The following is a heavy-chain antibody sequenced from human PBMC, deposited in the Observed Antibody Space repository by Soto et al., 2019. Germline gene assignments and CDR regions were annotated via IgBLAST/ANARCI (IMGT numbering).Heavy chain of an antibody. CDR1: GFTFSSYE. D-gene: IGHD6-19*01. V-gene: IGHV3-48*03. CDR2: ISSSGSTI. Sequence: PGGSLRLSCAASGFTFSSYEMNWVRQAPGKGLEWVSYISSSGSTIYYADSVKGRFTISRDNAKNSLYLQMNSLRAEDTAVYYCARGTPPLEKQWLDYWGQGTLVTVSS. J-gene: IGHJ4*02. CDR3: ARGTPPLEKQWLDY.